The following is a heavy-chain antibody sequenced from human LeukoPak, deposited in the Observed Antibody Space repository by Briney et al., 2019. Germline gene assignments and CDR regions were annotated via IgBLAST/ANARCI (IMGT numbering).Heavy chain of an antibody. CDR2: IRNKANSYAT. CDR3: SRLAGYCSSTSCYTAAFDI. J-gene: IGHJ3*02. CDR1: GFTFSGSA. Sequence: GGSLRLSCAASGFTFSGSAMHWVRQASGKGLEWVGRIRNKANSYATAYAASVKGRFTISRDDSENTAYLQMNSLKTEDTAVYYCSRLAGYCSSTSCYTAAFDIWGQGTMVTVSS. V-gene: IGHV3-73*01. D-gene: IGHD2-2*02.